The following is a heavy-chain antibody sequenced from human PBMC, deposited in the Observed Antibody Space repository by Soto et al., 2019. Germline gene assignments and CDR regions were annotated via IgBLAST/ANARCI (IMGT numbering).Heavy chain of an antibody. J-gene: IGHJ4*02. CDR1: GGSISSSTYY. Sequence: PSETLSLTCLVSGGSISSSTYYWGWIRQPPGKGLEWIGSIYYSGATYYNPSLRSRITISMYRSKNHFSLKLTSVTAADTAIYYCAPVGIGTTTVDYWGQGTLVTVSS. CDR3: APVGIGTTTVDY. CDR2: IYYSGAT. D-gene: IGHD5-12*01. V-gene: IGHV4-39*02.